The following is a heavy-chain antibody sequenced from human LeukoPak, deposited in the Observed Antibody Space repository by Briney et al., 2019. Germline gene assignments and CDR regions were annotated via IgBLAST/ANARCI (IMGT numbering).Heavy chain of an antibody. CDR1: GFTFSSYA. CDR3: ARERVAVRFTE. V-gene: IGHV3-23*01. CDR2: ISGSGGST. J-gene: IGHJ4*02. Sequence: GGSLRLSCAASGFTFSSYAMSWVRQAPGKGLEWVSAISGSGGSTYYADSVKGRFTISRDNAKNSLYLQMNSLRAEDTAVYYCARERVAVRFTERGQGTLVTVSS. D-gene: IGHD3-22*01.